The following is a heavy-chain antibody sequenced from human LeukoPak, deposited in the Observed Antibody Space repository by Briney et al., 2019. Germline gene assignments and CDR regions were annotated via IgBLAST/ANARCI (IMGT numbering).Heavy chain of an antibody. J-gene: IGHJ4*02. CDR1: GFTFDDYG. Sequence: GGSLRLACAASGFTFDDYGMSWVRQAPGKGLEWGSGIKWDGGSTGYADSVKGRFTISRDNANNSLYLQMNSLRAEDTALYYCARDARGASRRYFDYWGQGTLVTVSS. V-gene: IGHV3-20*04. CDR2: IKWDGGST. CDR3: ARDARGASRRYFDY. D-gene: IGHD3-10*01.